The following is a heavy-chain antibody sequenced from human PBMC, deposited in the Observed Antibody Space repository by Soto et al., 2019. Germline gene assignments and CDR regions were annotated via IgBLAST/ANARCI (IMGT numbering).Heavy chain of an antibody. CDR2: VFYSGDT. CDR3: PRPIEYSRLNYFYLDF. V-gene: IGHV4-4*02. J-gene: IGHJ4*02. Sequence: SETLSLTGVVSGGSISGRHWWSWVRQAPGKRLEWLGGVFYSGDTTYTPCLRSRGCIAVDKSKNQFSLKLNYVTAEATAGSSFPRPIEYSRLNYFYLDFWGEGALFTVSS. CDR1: GGSISGRHW. D-gene: IGHD3-10*01.